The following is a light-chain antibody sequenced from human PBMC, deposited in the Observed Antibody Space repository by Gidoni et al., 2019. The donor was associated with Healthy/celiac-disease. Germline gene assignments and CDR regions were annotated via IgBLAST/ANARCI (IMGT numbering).Light chain of an antibody. V-gene: IGKV1-39*01. CDR3: QQSYSTPPWT. CDR2: AAS. CDR1: QSISSY. J-gene: IGKJ1*01. Sequence: DIQMTQYPSSLSASVGDRVTITCRASQSISSYLNWYQQKPGKAPKLLIYAASSLQSGVPSRFSGSGSGTDFTLTISSLQPEDFATYYGQQSYSTPPWTFGQGTKVEIK.